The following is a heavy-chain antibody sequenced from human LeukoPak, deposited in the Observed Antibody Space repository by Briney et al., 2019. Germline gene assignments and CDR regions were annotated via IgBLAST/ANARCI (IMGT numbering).Heavy chain of an antibody. CDR2: IYHSGST. J-gene: IGHJ4*02. V-gene: IGHV4-38-2*02. CDR1: AYSISSGYY. CDR3: ARDKSDFDY. Sequence: PSETLSLTCAVSAYSISSGYYWGWIRQPPGKGLEWIGSIYHSGSTYYNPSLKSRVTISVDTSKNQFSLKLSSVTAADTSVYYCARDKSDFDYWGQGTLVTVSS.